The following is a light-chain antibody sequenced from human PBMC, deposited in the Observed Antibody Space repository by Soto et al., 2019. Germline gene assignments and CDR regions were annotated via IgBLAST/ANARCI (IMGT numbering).Light chain of an antibody. CDR1: QSVSSAY. Sequence: EIVLTQSPGTLSLSPGERATLSCRASQSVSSAYLAWYQHKPGQPPTLLIYAASSRVTGIPDRFSGSGSGTYVSLNIIRLEPDDDAVYYYQQYLRTSTFSIGQGPKVELK. CDR3: QQYLRTSTFS. V-gene: IGKV3-20*01. J-gene: IGKJ1*01. CDR2: AAS.